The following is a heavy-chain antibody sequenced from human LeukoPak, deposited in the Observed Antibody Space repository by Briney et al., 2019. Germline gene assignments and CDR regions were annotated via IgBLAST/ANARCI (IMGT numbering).Heavy chain of an antibody. CDR2: IYPGDSDT. Sequence: PGGSLRLSCAASGFTPGSYAMSWVRQAPGKGLEWMGIIYPGDSDTRYSPSFEGQVTISADKSISTAYLQWSSLKASDTAIYYCARRRGNTIDYWGQGALVTVSS. CDR1: GFTPGSYA. CDR3: ARRRGNTIDY. D-gene: IGHD4-23*01. J-gene: IGHJ4*02. V-gene: IGHV5-51*03.